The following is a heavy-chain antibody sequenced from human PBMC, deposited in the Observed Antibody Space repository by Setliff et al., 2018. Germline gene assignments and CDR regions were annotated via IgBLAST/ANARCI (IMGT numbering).Heavy chain of an antibody. CDR2: IYPGDSDT. V-gene: IGHV5-51*01. D-gene: IGHD6-19*01. Sequence: GESLKISCKGSGFSFTTYWIGWVRQMPGKGLELMGIIYPGDSDTRYSPAFQGQVTISADRSISTAYLQWSSLRASDTAMYYCARVPRMGGWYFDYWGQGVLVTVSS. J-gene: IGHJ4*02. CDR1: GFSFTTYW. CDR3: ARVPRMGGWYFDY.